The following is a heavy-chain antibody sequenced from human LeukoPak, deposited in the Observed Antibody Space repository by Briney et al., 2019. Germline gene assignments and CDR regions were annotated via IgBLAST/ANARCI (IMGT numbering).Heavy chain of an antibody. CDR2: IYSGGST. Sequence: PSETLSLICTVSGGSMSNWRWSWIRQPPGKGLEWIGYIYSGGSTNYNPSLKSRIIISVDTSKNQLSLKLNSVTAADTAVYYCARDDRGGNLGYWGQGTLVTVSS. CDR1: GGSMSNWR. V-gene: IGHV4-59*01. CDR3: ARDDRGGNLGY. D-gene: IGHD3-16*01. J-gene: IGHJ4*02.